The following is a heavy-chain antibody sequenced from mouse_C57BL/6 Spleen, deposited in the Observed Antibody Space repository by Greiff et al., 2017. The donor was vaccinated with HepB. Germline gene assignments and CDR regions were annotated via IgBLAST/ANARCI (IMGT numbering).Heavy chain of an antibody. D-gene: IGHD1-1*01. CDR1: GYTFTDYE. Sequence: VQLQQSGAELVRPGASVTLSCKASGYTFTDYEMHWVKQTPVHGLEWIGAIDPETGGTAYNQKFKGKAILTADKSSSTAYMELRSLTSEDSAVYYCSITTVVETPFAYWGQGTLVTVSA. CDR2: IDPETGGT. V-gene: IGHV1-15*01. J-gene: IGHJ3*01. CDR3: SITTVVETPFAY.